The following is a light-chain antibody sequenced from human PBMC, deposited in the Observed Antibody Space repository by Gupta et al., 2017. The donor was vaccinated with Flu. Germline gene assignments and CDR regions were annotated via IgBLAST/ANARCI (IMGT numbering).Light chain of an antibody. CDR2: GIN. J-gene: IGLJ1*01. V-gene: IGLV1-44*01. Sequence: SSTVGSFTVNWFQQVPHAPPKLLVYGINQRPSGVPDLFSGFTSGTSASLAIRGLRSEDEVDYYCSSWHDSLNGHYVFGTGTRVTVL. CDR1: SSTVGSFT. CDR3: SSWHDSLNGHYV.